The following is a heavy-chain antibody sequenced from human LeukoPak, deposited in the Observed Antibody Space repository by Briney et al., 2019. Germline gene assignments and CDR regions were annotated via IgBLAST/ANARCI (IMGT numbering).Heavy chain of an antibody. J-gene: IGHJ4*02. D-gene: IGHD2-2*02. Sequence: PGRSLRLSCAASGFTFSSYAMHWVRQAPGKGLGWVAGISYDGSNKYYADSVKGRFTISRDNSKNTLYLQMNSLRAEDTAVYYCARDHCSSTSCYIRFFDYWGQGTLVTVSS. V-gene: IGHV3-30-3*01. CDR3: ARDHCSSTSCYIRFFDY. CDR2: ISYDGSNK. CDR1: GFTFSSYA.